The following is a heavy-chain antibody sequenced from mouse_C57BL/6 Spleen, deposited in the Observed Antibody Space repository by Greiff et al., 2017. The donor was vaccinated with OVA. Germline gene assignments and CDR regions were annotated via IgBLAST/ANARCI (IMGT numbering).Heavy chain of an antibody. CDR1: GYTFTSYW. CDR2: IYPGSGST. Sequence: QVQLQQPGAELVKPGASVKMSCKAPGYTFTSYWITWVKQRPGQGLEWIGDIYPGSGSTNYNEKFKSKATLTVDTSSSTAYMQLSSLTSEDSAVYYCARNYGSSYDWYFDVWGTGTTVTVSS. CDR3: ARNYGSSYDWYFDV. V-gene: IGHV1-55*01. D-gene: IGHD1-1*01. J-gene: IGHJ1*03.